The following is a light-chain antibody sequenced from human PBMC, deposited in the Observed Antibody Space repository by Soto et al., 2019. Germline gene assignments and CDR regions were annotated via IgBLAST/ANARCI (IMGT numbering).Light chain of an antibody. V-gene: IGKV1-5*03. Sequence: DIQMTQSPSTLSASVGDRVTITCRASQSISSWLAWYQQKPGKAPKLLIYKASSLESGVPSRFSGSGSGTDFTLTISSLQSADVAVYYCQQYYSVPWTFGHGTKVDIK. CDR2: KAS. CDR3: QQYYSVPWT. J-gene: IGKJ1*01. CDR1: QSISSW.